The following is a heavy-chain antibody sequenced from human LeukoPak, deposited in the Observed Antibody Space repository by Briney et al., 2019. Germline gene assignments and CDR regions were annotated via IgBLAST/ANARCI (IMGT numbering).Heavy chain of an antibody. D-gene: IGHD5-12*01. V-gene: IGHV1-8*02. CDR3: ARVKWHGFDP. CDR2: MDPNSGNT. CDR1: GYTFTSYG. Sequence: ASVKVSCKASGYTFTSYGISWVRQATGQGLEWMGWMDPNSGNTGYAQKFQGRVTMTRNTSISTAYMELSSLGSEDTAVYYCARVKWHGFDPWGQGTLVTVSS. J-gene: IGHJ5*02.